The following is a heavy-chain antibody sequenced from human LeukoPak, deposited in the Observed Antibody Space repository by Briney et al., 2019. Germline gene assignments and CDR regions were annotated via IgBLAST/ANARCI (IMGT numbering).Heavy chain of an antibody. V-gene: IGHV3-33*01. CDR2: IWYDGSNK. D-gene: IGHD3-9*01. Sequence: GGSLRLSCAASGFTFSSYGMHWVRQAPGKGLEGVAVIWYDGSNKYYADSVKGRFTISRDNSKNTLYLQMNSLRAEDTAVYYCARGGLRYFDWLIDYWGQGTLVTVSS. CDR3: ARGGLRYFDWLIDY. CDR1: GFTFSSYG. J-gene: IGHJ4*02.